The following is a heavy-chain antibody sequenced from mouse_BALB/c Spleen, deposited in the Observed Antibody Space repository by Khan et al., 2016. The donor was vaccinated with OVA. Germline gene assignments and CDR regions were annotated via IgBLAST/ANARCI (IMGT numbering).Heavy chain of an antibody. CDR2: VSTGGGYT. Sequence: EVELVESGGDLVKPGGSLKLSCAASGFTFSTYGMSWVRQTPDKRLEWVATVSTGGGYTYYPDSVKGRFTISRDNAKNTLYLQMSGLKSEDTAIFYCTGLAYYYGSEGFAYWGQGTLVTVSA. V-gene: IGHV5-6*01. CDR1: GFTFSTYG. J-gene: IGHJ3*01. D-gene: IGHD1-1*01. CDR3: TGLAYYYGSEGFAY.